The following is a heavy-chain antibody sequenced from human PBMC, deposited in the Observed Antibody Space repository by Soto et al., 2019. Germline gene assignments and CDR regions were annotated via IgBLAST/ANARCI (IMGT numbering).Heavy chain of an antibody. V-gene: IGHV1-18*01. Sequence: ASVKVSCKASGFIFTSYGFSWVRQAPGQGLEWMGWISVYNSYTNFAQKFQGRFTMTTDTSTSTAYMELRSLRSDDTAVYYCARDQVPYYYESRGPFDYWGQGTLVTVSS. J-gene: IGHJ4*02. CDR1: GFIFTSYG. D-gene: IGHD3-22*01. CDR3: ARDQVPYYYESRGPFDY. CDR2: ISVYNSYT.